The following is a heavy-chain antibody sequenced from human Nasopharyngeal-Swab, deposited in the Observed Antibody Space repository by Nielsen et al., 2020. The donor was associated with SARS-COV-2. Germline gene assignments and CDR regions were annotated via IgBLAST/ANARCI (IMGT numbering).Heavy chain of an antibody. V-gene: IGHV4-34*01. J-gene: IGHJ6*03. CDR3: ARGLSGIVPAPILGLGPYYYYYYMDV. D-gene: IGHD2-2*01. Sequence: WIRQPPGKGPEWIAKINHSGSTNYNPSLKSRVTLSVDTSMNQVSLEVSSVTAADTAVYYCARGLSGIVPAPILGLGPYYYYYYMDVWGKGTTVTVSS. CDR2: INHSGST.